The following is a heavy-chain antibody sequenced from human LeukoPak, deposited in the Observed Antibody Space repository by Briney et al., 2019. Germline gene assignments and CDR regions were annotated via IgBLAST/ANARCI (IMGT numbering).Heavy chain of an antibody. V-gene: IGHV1-18*01. CDR2: ISAYNGNT. CDR1: GYTFTSYG. J-gene: IGHJ4*02. Sequence: ASVKVSCKASGYTFTSYGISWVRQAPGQGLEWMGWISAYNGNTNYAQKLQGRVTMTTDTSTSTAYMVLRSLRSDDTAVYYCAGDFGVTMIVVASREFDYWGQGTLVTVSS. D-gene: IGHD3-22*01. CDR3: AGDFGVTMIVVASREFDY.